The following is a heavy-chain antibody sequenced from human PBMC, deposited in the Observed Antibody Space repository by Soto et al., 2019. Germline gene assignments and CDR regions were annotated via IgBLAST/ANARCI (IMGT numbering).Heavy chain of an antibody. CDR1: GFTFDDYG. V-gene: IGHV3-9*01. CDR2: ISWNSGSI. Sequence: EVQLVESGGTLVQPGRSLRLSSAASGFTFDDYGMHWVRQGPGKGLEWVSGISWNSGSIGYADSVKGRFTISRDNAKNSLYLQMNSMRPEDTALYYCAKDLTTAAAGTAFDIWGQGTMVTVSS. J-gene: IGHJ3*02. CDR3: AKDLTTAAAGTAFDI. D-gene: IGHD6-13*01.